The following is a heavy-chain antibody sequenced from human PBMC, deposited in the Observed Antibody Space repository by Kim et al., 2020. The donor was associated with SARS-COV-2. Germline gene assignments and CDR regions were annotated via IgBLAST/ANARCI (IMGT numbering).Heavy chain of an antibody. CDR1: GYTFTSYD. CDR2: MNPNSGNT. D-gene: IGHD1-26*01. V-gene: IGHV1-8*01. Sequence: ASVKVSCKASGYTFTSYDINWVRQATGQGLEWMGWMNPNSGNTGYAQKFQGRVTMTRNTSISTAYMELSSLRSEDTAVYYCARDLGGSLPRYWFDPWGQGTLVTVSS. J-gene: IGHJ5*02. CDR3: ARDLGGSLPRYWFDP.